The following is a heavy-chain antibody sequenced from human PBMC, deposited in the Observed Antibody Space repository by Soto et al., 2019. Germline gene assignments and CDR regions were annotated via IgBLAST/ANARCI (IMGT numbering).Heavy chain of an antibody. CDR3: ARAGDYTDYFWFEP. J-gene: IGHJ5*02. CDR1: GGSISSGGDY. V-gene: IGHV4-31*03. Sequence: QVQMQESGPGLVKPSQTLSLTCTVAGGSISSGGDYWTWIRQHPEKGLEWIGYIYYTGSTNYNPSLRSRVTISRDTSRNQFSLRLSSVTAADTALYYCARAGDYTDYFWFEPWGQATMVTVSS. D-gene: IGHD4-17*01. CDR2: IYYTGST.